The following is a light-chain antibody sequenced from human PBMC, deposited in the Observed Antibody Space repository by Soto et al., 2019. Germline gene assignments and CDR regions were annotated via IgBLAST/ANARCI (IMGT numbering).Light chain of an antibody. CDR1: QSVRSS. Sequence: EIVLTQSPDTLSLSPGERATLSCRASQSVRSSLAWYQHKPRQAPRLLIYDPSNKDTGIPASFSGSGSGTDFTLTISSLEVEYFAVYDCQQGGDYPPEVTFGRENKVDIK. V-gene: IGKV3-11*01. J-gene: IGKJ3*01. CDR3: QQGGDYPPEVT. CDR2: DPS.